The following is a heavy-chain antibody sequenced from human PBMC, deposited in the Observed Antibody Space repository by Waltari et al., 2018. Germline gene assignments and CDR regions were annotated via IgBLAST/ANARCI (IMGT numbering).Heavy chain of an antibody. J-gene: IGHJ5*02. V-gene: IGHV3-9*01. CDR2: INWNSDSI. Sequence: VLLVESGGGLVQPGGSLRLSCAASGFTFVDYAMHWVRQVPGKGLEWVSVINWNSDSIGYAASVKGRFTISRDNGMSSLYLQMNSLSIEDTAFYYCARGEGSSWSLNWFDPWGQGTLVTVSS. D-gene: IGHD6-13*01. CDR3: ARGEGSSWSLNWFDP. CDR1: GFTFVDYA.